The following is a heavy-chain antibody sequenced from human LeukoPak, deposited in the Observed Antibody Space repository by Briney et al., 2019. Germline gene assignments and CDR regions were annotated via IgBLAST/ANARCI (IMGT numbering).Heavy chain of an antibody. Sequence: GESLRISCEGSGYSFTSYWISWVRQMPGKGLEWMGRIDPSDSYTNYSPSFQGHVTISADKSISTAYLQWSSLKASDTAMYYCARVGRITMVRGVFDHYYCYGMDVWGQGTTVTVSS. J-gene: IGHJ6*02. D-gene: IGHD3-10*01. CDR2: IDPSDSYT. V-gene: IGHV5-10-1*01. CDR1: GYSFTSYW. CDR3: ARVGRITMVRGVFDHYYCYGMDV.